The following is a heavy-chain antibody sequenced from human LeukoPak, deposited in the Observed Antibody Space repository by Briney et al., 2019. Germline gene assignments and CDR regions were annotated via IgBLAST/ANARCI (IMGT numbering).Heavy chain of an antibody. D-gene: IGHD3-22*01. Sequence: PGGSLRLSCAASGFTFSSYAMHWVRQAPGKGLEWVAVISYDGSNKYYADSVKGRFTISRDNSKNTLYLQMNSLRAEDTAVYYCAPAPEYYYDSSGYRGYWGQGTLVTVSS. CDR1: GFTFSSYA. CDR2: ISYDGSNK. CDR3: APAPEYYYDSSGYRGY. V-gene: IGHV3-30-3*01. J-gene: IGHJ4*02.